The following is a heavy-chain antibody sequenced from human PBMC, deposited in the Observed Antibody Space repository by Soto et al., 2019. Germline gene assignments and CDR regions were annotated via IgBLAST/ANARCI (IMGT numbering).Heavy chain of an antibody. D-gene: IGHD6-19*01. J-gene: IGHJ6*02. CDR3: AKDADSSGWSASFGKYYYYGMDV. CDR2: ISGSGGST. Sequence: EVQLLESGGGLVQPGGSLRLSCAASGFTFSSYAMSWVRQAPGQGLEWVSAISGSGGSTYYADSVKGRFTISRDNSKNTLYLQMNSLRAEDTAVYYCAKDADSSGWSASFGKYYYYGMDVWGQGTTVTVSS. CDR1: GFTFSSYA. V-gene: IGHV3-23*01.